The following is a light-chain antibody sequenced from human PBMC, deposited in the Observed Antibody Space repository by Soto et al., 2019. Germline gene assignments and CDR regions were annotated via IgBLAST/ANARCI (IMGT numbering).Light chain of an antibody. V-gene: IGLV2-14*01. CDR2: DVS. CDR3: SSYTTSNTRQIV. Sequence: QSVLTQPASVSGSPGQSITISCTGTNSDVGGYNYVSWYQQHPGKAPKFTIYDVSSRPSGVSDRFSGSKSGNTASLTISGLQAEDEADYYCSSYTTSNTRQIVFGTGTKVTVL. J-gene: IGLJ1*01. CDR1: NSDVGGYNY.